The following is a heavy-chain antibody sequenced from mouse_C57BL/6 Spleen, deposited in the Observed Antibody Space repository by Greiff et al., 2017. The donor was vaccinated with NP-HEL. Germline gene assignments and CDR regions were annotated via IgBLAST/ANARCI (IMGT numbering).Heavy chain of an antibody. CDR1: GFTFSDYY. Sequence: EVKLMESEGGLVQPGSSMKLSCTASGFTFSDYYMAWVRQVPEKGLEWVANINYDGSSTYYLDSLKSRFIISRDNAKNILYLQMSSLKSEDTATYYCARVDTTVVARGYFDYWGQGTTLTVSS. CDR3: ARVDTTVVARGYFDY. V-gene: IGHV5-16*01. D-gene: IGHD1-1*01. J-gene: IGHJ2*01. CDR2: INYDGSST.